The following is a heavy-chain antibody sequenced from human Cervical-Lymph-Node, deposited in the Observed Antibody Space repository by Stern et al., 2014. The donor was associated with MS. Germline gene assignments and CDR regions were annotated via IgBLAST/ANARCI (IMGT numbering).Heavy chain of an antibody. D-gene: IGHD7-27*01. V-gene: IGHV3-11*01. CDR3: ARGPQLWSLDWYFDL. CDR2: LSGSGNTI. CDR1: GFTFSDYY. Sequence: VHLVESGGGLVKPGGSLRLSCAASGFTFSDYYMTWVRQAPGKGLEWLSYLSGSGNTIYYADSVKGRFTISRDNAKNSLYLQMNSLRAEDTAVYYCARGPQLWSLDWYFDLWGRGTLVTVSS. J-gene: IGHJ2*01.